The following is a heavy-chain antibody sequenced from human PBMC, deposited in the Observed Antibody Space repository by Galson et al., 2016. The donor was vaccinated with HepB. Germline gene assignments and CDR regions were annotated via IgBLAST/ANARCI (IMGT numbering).Heavy chain of an antibody. D-gene: IGHD6-13*01. V-gene: IGHV4-34*09. CDR1: GGSLSGYY. J-gene: IGHJ4*02. Sequence: LSLTCDVYGGSLSGYYWSWIRQPPGKGLEWIGEIYDSGATNYNPSLKSRVTISVDTSKNQFSLKLSSVTAADTAVYYCARRAAAGNFDYWGQGTLVTVSS. CDR3: ARRAAAGNFDY. CDR2: IYDSGAT.